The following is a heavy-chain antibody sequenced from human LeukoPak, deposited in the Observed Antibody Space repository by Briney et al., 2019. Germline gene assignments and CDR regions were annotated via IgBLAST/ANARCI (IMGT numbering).Heavy chain of an antibody. CDR3: ARESENYYFDY. Sequence: NPSETLSLTCTVSGGSVGSGSYYWSWIRQPPGKGLEWIGYIYYSGSTNYNPSLKSRVTISVDTSKNQFSLKLSSVTAADTAVYYCARESENYYFDYWGQGTLVTVSS. CDR1: GGSVGSGSYY. CDR2: IYYSGST. J-gene: IGHJ4*02. V-gene: IGHV4-61*01.